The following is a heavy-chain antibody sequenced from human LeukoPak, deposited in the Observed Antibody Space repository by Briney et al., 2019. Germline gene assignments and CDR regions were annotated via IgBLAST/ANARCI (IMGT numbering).Heavy chain of an antibody. CDR1: GYNFTNYW. V-gene: IGHV5-10-1*01. CDR2: INPIDSYT. D-gene: IGHD3-10*01. CDR3: ARRGSGSYLDFDY. J-gene: IGHJ4*02. Sequence: GESLKISCQGSGYNFTNYWISWVRQMPGKGLEWMGRINPIDSYTKYSPSFQGHVTILVDKSINTAYLQWSSLKASDTAIYYCARRGSGSYLDFDYWGQGTVVTVSS.